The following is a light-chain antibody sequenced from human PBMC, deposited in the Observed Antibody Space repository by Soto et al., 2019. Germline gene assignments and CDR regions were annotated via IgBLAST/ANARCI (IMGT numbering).Light chain of an antibody. J-gene: IGKJ1*01. CDR2: GAS. CDR3: QQYNSWPRT. CDR1: QSVNSN. V-gene: IGKV3-15*01. Sequence: DIVMTKSPGTLSVSPGERATLSCRAIQSVNSNLAWYQQKPVQAPMLLIYGASSRATGIPARFSGSGSGTEFTLTITRLQSEDFAVYYCQQYNSWPRTFGQGNTVDIK.